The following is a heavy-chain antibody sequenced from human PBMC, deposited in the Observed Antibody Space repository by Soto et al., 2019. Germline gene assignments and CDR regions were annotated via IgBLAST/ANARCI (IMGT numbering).Heavy chain of an antibody. CDR1: GFTFSSYG. J-gene: IGHJ4*02. V-gene: IGHV3-33*01. CDR2: IWYDGSNK. Sequence: QVQLVESGGGVVQPGRSLRLSCAASGFTFSSYGMHWVRQAPGKGLEWVAVIWYDGSNKYYADSVKGRFTISRDNSKKKLYLQMNTMRAEDTAVYYCARESYSIKGTVDYWGQGTLVTVSS. D-gene: IGHD4-17*01. CDR3: ARESYSIKGTVDY.